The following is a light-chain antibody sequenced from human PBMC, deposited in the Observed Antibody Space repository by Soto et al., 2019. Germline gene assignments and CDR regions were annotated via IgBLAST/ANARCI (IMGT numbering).Light chain of an antibody. J-gene: IGKJ2*01. CDR3: QQYNIWSLYT. Sequence: EIVMTQSPATLSVSPGDRATLSCRASQSVGSDLAWYQLKPGQAPRLLIYGAATRATGITARFIGSGSRTEFSLTISSLQSEDFAVYYCQQYNIWSLYTFGQGTKLEIK. CDR1: QSVGSD. V-gene: IGKV3-15*01. CDR2: GAA.